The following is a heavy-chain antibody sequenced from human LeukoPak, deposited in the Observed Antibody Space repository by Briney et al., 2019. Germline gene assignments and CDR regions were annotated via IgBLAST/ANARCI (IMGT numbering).Heavy chain of an antibody. Sequence: SETLSLTCTVSGGSISSGDYYWSWIRQPPGKGLEWIGYNYYSGSTYYNPSLKSRVTISVDTSKNQFSLKLSSVTAADTAVYYCAGSIAVAGTVGIDYWGQGTLVTVSS. V-gene: IGHV4-30-4*08. D-gene: IGHD6-19*01. CDR1: GGSISSGDYY. J-gene: IGHJ4*02. CDR2: NYYSGST. CDR3: AGSIAVAGTVGIDY.